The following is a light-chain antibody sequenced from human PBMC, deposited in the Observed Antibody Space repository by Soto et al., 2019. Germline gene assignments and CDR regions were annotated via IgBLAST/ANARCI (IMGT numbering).Light chain of an antibody. CDR3: QQYNSYPWT. CDR2: DAS. J-gene: IGKJ1*01. V-gene: IGKV1-5*01. Sequence: DIQMTQSPSTLSASVGDRVTITWRASQSISSWLAWYQQKTGKAPKLLIYDASSLESGVPSRFSGSGSGTEFNLTISSLQTDDFATYYCQQYNSYPWTFGQGTKVDIK. CDR1: QSISSW.